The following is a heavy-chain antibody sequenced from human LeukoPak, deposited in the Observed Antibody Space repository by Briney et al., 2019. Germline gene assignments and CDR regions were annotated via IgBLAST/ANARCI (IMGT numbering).Heavy chain of an antibody. CDR2: IYYSGST. V-gene: IGHV4-39*07. CDR3: ARQRLLDYFDY. J-gene: IGHJ4*02. CDR1: GGSISSSSYY. Sequence: SETLSLTCTVSGGSISSSSYYWGWIRQPPGKGLEWIGSIYYSGSTYYNPSLKSRVTISVDTSKNQFSLKLSSVTAADTAVYYCARQRLLDYFDYWGQGTLVTVSS. D-gene: IGHD2-15*01.